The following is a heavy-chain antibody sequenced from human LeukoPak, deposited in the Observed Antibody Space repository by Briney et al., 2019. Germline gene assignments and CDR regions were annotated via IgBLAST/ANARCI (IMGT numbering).Heavy chain of an antibody. CDR3: ARESSIAVARGPIRV. CDR1: GSTVSSNS. V-gene: IGHV3-53*01. D-gene: IGHD6-19*01. J-gene: IGHJ3*01. CDR2: IYSDNT. Sequence: PGGSLRLSCTVSGSTVSSNSMSWVRQAPGKGLEWVSFIYSDNTHYSDSVKGRFTISRDNSKNTLYLQMNSLRAEDTAVYYCARESSIAVARGPIRVWGQGTMVTVSS.